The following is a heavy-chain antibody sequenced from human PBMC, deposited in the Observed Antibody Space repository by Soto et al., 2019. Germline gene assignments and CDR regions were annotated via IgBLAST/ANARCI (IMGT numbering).Heavy chain of an antibody. V-gene: IGHV1-69*01. CDR2: IIPIFGTA. J-gene: IGHJ4*02. Sequence: QVQLVQSGAEVKKPGSSVKVSCKASGGTFSGYAISWVRQAPGQGLEWMGGIIPIFGTANYAQKFQGRVTITADESTSTAYMELSSLRSEDTAVYYCARVAAAQVLGYFDYWGQGTLVTVSS. CDR1: GGTFSGYA. CDR3: ARVAAAQVLGYFDY. D-gene: IGHD6-6*01.